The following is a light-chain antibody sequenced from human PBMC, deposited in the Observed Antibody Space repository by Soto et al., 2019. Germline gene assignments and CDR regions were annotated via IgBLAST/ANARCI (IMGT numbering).Light chain of an antibody. Sequence: DIQLTQSPSFLSASVGDRVTITCRASQGISSYLAWYQQKPGKAPKLLIYAASTLQSGVPSRFSGSGYGTEFTLTISSLQPEDFATYYCQQLNSYPVTFGQGTKVEIK. J-gene: IGKJ1*01. V-gene: IGKV1-9*01. CDR3: QQLNSYPVT. CDR1: QGISSY. CDR2: AAS.